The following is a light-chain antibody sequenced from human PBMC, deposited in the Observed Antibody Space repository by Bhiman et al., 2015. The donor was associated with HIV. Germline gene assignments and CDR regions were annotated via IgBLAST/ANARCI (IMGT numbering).Light chain of an antibody. V-gene: IGLV2-8*01. J-gene: IGLJ2*01. CDR1: SRDVGYYDF. Sequence: QSALTQPPSASGSPGQSVTISCTGTSRDVGYYDFVSWYQQHPGKAPKLMIYAVNERPSGVPDRFSGSKSGNTASLTVSGLQAEDEADYYCSSYTSSSTLFGGGTKLTVL. CDR2: AVN. CDR3: SSYTSSSTL.